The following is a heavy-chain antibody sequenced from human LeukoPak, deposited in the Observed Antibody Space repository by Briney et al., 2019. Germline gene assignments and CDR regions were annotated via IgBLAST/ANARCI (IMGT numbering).Heavy chain of an antibody. CDR1: GFTFSSNW. J-gene: IGHJ6*02. V-gene: IGHV3-7*04. CDR2: IKLDGEK. CDR3: ARVLWVQNYYYGMDV. Sequence: GGSLRLSCAVSGFTFSSNWINWVRQAPGRGLEWVASIKLDGEKYYVDSVKGRFTISRVNAKNSLYLQMNSLRAEDTAVYYCARVLWVQNYYYGMDVWGQGTTVTVSS. D-gene: IGHD3-16*01.